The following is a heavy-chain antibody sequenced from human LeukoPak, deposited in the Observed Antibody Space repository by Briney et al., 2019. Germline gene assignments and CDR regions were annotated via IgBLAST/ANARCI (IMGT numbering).Heavy chain of an antibody. D-gene: IGHD1-26*01. Sequence: GSLRLSCAASGFTFSNYWMHWVRQAPGKGLVWVSRINSDGSSTTYADSVKGRFTISRDNAGTTLSLQVNSLRAEDTAVYYCVRGYSGSYRADYWGQGTLVTVSS. CDR1: GFTFSNYW. CDR3: VRGYSGSYRADY. CDR2: INSDGSST. V-gene: IGHV3-74*01. J-gene: IGHJ4*02.